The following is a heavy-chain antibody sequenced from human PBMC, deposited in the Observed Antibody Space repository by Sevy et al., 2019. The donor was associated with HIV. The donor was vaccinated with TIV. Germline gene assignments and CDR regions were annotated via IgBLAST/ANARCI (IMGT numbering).Heavy chain of an antibody. CDR1: GFSVSSNY. CDR2: IYSGGAT. V-gene: IGHV3-53*01. Sequence: GGSLRLSCAASGFSVSSNYMTWVRQAPGKGLEWVSVIYSGGATYYADSVKSRFTISRDNTKNTLSLQMDTLRADDTAVYYCARAGGSSLYFQHWGQGTLVTVSS. D-gene: IGHD3-10*01. CDR3: ARAGGSSLYFQH. J-gene: IGHJ1*01.